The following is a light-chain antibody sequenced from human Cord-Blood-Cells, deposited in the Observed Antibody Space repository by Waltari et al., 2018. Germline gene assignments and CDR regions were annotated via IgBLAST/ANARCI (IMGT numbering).Light chain of an antibody. CDR1: QSISCY. J-gene: IGKJ1*01. Sequence: DIQMTQPPSSLSASVGDRVTITCRASQSISCYLNWYQQKPGKAPTLLIHAASSLQSGVPARFSGSGSGTDFTLTISRLITEDFATYYCQQSYSTLWTVGQGTKVEIK. V-gene: IGKV1-39*01. CDR3: QQSYSTLWT. CDR2: AAS.